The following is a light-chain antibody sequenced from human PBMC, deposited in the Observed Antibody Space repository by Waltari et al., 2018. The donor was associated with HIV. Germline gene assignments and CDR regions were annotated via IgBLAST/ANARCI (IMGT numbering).Light chain of an antibody. CDR2: AVS. CDR3: CSYAGSSTWV. Sequence: QSALTQPASVSGSPGQSITISCTGTSSDVGSYNLVSWYQQHPGKAPKRMIYAVSKRHSGVSNRFSGSKSCNTASLTISGLQAEDEADYYCCSYAGSSTWVFGGGTKLTVL. V-gene: IGLV2-23*02. J-gene: IGLJ3*02. CDR1: SSDVGSYNL.